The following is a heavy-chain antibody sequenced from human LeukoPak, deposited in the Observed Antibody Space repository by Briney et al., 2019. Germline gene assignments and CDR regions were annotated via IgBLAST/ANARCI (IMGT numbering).Heavy chain of an antibody. J-gene: IGHJ4*02. CDR1: GYTFTGYY. Sequence: ASVKVFCKASGYTFTGYYIHWLRQAPGQGLEWMGFINPNSGGTNYAQKFQGRVTMTRDTSISTAYMELSSLTSDDTAVYYCARDLEGYHYGSGNYPQWGQGTLITVSS. D-gene: IGHD3-10*01. V-gene: IGHV1-2*02. CDR2: INPNSGGT. CDR3: ARDLEGYHYGSGNYPQ.